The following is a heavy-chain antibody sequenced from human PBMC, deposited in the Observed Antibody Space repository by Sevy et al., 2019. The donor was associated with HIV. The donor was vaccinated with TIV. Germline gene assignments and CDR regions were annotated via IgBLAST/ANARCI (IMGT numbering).Heavy chain of an antibody. CDR3: AKEGTWYGRDYFDY. V-gene: IGHV3-23*01. J-gene: IGHJ4*02. D-gene: IGHD6-13*01. CDR1: GFSFSLYA. CDR2: ISGGGGST. Sequence: GGSLRLSCVASGFSFSLYAMSWVRQAPGKGLEWVSAISGGGGSTYYADSVKGRFTISRDTSKNTLSLQMTSLRAEDTAVYYCAKEGTWYGRDYFDYWGQGTLVTVS.